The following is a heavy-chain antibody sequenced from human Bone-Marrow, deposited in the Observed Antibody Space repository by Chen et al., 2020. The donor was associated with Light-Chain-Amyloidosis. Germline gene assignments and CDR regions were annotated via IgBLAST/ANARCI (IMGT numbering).Heavy chain of an antibody. Sequence: EVQLVESGGGVVQPGGSLTLSCAASGFTFDDYAMHWVRQAPGKGLEWVSLIVGDGRSTYYADSVKGRFTISRDNNKNSLSLRMNSLKSEDTALYYCAKSPRYSTGRFDYWGQGTLVTVSS. J-gene: IGHJ4*02. V-gene: IGHV3-43*02. CDR3: AKSPRYSTGRFDY. D-gene: IGHD2-8*02. CDR2: IVGDGRST. CDR1: GFTFDDYA.